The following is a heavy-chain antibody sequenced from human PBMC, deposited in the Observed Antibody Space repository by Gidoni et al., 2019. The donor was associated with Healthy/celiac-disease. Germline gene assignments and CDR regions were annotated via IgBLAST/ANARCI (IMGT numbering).Heavy chain of an antibody. CDR1: GYTFTGYY. J-gene: IGHJ5*02. V-gene: IGHV1-2*02. CDR3: GIGLGIAAAGTWGSRTNT. Sequence: QVQLVQSGAEVKKPGASVTVSCKASGYTFTGYYMHWVRQAPGQGLEWMGWINPNSGGTNYAQKFQGRVTMTRDTSISTAYMELSRLRSDDTAVYYCGIGLGIAAAGTWGSRTNTWGQGTLVTVSS. CDR2: INPNSGGT. D-gene: IGHD6-13*01.